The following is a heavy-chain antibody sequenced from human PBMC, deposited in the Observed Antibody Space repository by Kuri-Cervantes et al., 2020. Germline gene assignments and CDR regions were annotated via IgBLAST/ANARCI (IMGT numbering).Heavy chain of an antibody. CDR1: GYTFTGYY. D-gene: IGHD3-22*01. CDR2: INPNSGGT. Sequence: ASVKVSCKASGYTFTGYYMHWVRQAPGQGLEWMGWINPNSGGTNYAQKFQGWVTMTRDTSISTAYMELSRLRSDDTAVYYCAIYSGYYYGPSPFDYWGQGTLVTVSS. CDR3: AIYSGYYYGPSPFDY. V-gene: IGHV1-2*04. J-gene: IGHJ4*02.